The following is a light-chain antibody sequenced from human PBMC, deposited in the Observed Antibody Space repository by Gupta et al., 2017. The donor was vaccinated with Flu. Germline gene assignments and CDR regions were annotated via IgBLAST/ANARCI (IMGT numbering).Light chain of an antibody. J-gene: IGLJ2*01. Sequence: KKARISSKGDNSGIKSVYWYQQGPGQAPVLLVYDDSDRPSGIPGRFSGSNTENTATLTISGVEAGDEADYYCKAWNSSSNHVVFGGGTKLTVL. CDR3: KAWNSSSNHVV. V-gene: IGLV3-21*03. CDR2: DDS. CDR1: NSGIKS.